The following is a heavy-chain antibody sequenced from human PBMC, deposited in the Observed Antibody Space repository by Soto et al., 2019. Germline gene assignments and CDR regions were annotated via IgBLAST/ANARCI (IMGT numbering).Heavy chain of an antibody. CDR2: INAGNGNT. D-gene: IGHD6-19*01. J-gene: IGHJ4*02. Sequence: QVQLVQSGAEVKKPGASVKVSCKASGYTFTNYAMHWVRQAPGQRLEWMGWINAGNGNTKYSQKFQGRVPITRDTSASTVYMELSSLKSEDTAVYYCAKVAGIAVAGTYYFDYWGQGTLVIVSS. CDR1: GYTFTNYA. V-gene: IGHV1-3*01. CDR3: AKVAGIAVAGTYYFDY.